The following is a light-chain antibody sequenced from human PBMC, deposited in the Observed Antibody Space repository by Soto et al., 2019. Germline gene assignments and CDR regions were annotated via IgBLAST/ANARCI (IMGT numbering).Light chain of an antibody. V-gene: IGLV1-44*01. CDR2: GNN. CDR1: GSSIGTNT. Sequence: QSVLTQPPSASGTPGQRVTISCSGSGSSIGTNTVNWYRQLPGTAPKLLSYGNNQRPSGVPDRFSGYKSGTSASLAISGLQSEDEADSYCAAWDGSLNNVLFGGGTKLTVL. J-gene: IGLJ2*01. CDR3: AAWDGSLNNVL.